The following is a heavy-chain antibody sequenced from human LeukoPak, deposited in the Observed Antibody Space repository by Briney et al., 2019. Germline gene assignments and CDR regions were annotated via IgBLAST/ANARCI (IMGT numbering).Heavy chain of an antibody. J-gene: IGHJ5*02. CDR2: ISYDGTTE. Sequence: GSSLRLSCAASGFTFNSYAIHWVRQAPGKGLEWVAVISYDGTTEFYGDSVKGRFTISRDNVKKMVFLQMNSLRGEDTAVYYCAKNGQVRGIFALHAWGQGTLVTVSS. D-gene: IGHD3-10*01. CDR1: GFTFNSYA. CDR3: AKNGQVRGIFALHA. V-gene: IGHV3-30*18.